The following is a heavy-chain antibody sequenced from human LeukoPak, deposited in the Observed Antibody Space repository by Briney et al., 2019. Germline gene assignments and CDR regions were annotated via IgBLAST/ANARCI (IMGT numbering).Heavy chain of an antibody. Sequence: PGGSLRLSCAVSTFTFNSYTMNWVRQAPGKGLEWVSTISDTGGSTYYADSVKDRFTISRDNSKNTLYLQMSGLRAEDTAIYYCATGAYFDHWGQGALVTVSS. V-gene: IGHV3-23*01. J-gene: IGHJ4*02. CDR1: TFTFNSYT. CDR3: ATGAYFDH. CDR2: ISDTGGST.